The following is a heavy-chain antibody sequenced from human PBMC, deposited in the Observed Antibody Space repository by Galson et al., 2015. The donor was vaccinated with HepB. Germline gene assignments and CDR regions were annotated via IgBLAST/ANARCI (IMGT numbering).Heavy chain of an antibody. V-gene: IGHV3-7*03. CDR1: GFTFNKYR. CDR3: VRAVGTFESY. D-gene: IGHD4-23*01. CDR2: INQDGSDK. Sequence: SLRLSCAASGFTFNKYRMNWVRQAPGKGLEWVADINQDGSDKKYVESVRGRFTISRDNAKNSVSLQMKSLRAEDTAVYYCVRAVGTFESYWGQGTLVAVSS. J-gene: IGHJ4*02.